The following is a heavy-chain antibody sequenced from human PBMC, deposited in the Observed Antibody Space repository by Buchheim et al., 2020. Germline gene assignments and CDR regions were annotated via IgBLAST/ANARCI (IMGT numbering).Heavy chain of an antibody. CDR1: GFTFSSYA. J-gene: IGHJ4*02. D-gene: IGHD2-15*01. V-gene: IGHV3-30*04. Sequence: QAQLVESGGGVVQPGRSLRLSCAASGFTFSSYAMHWVRQAPGKGLEWVAVISYDGSNKYYADSVKGRFTISRDNSKNTLYLQMNSLRAEDTAVYYCAREKGLLPDYWGQGTL. CDR2: ISYDGSNK. CDR3: AREKGLLPDY.